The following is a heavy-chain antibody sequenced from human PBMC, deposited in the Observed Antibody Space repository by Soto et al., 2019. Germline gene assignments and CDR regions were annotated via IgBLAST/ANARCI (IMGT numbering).Heavy chain of an antibody. CDR3: ASNWFGRYDY. V-gene: IGHV1-3*01. J-gene: IGHJ4*01. CDR2: IDAGNGNT. Sequence: ASVKVSCKTSGFPFSNFAMHWVRQAPGQRLEWMGWIDAGNGNTYYSETLQGRVTITRDTSATTVNMELKSLRSEDTAVYYCASNWFGRYDYWG. D-gene: IGHD3-10*01. CDR1: GFPFSNFA.